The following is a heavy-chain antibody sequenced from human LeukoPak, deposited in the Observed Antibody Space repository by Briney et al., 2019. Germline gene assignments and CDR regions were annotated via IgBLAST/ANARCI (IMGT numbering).Heavy chain of an antibody. CDR1: GFTSSSYW. CDR3: AEMTGIAAAGTGHRFDP. V-gene: IGHV3-7*03. J-gene: IGHJ5*02. D-gene: IGHD6-13*01. Sequence: GGSLRLSCAASGFTSSSYWMSWVRQAPGKGLEWVANIKQDGSEKYYVDSVKGRFTISRDNAKNSLYLQMNSLRAEDTAVYYCAEMTGIAAAGTGHRFDPWGQGTLVTVSS. CDR2: IKQDGSEK.